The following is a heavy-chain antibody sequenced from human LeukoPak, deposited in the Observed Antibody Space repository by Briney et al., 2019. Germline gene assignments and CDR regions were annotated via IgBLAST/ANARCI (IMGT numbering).Heavy chain of an antibody. CDR1: GFTFSSYA. CDR2: ISYDGSNK. Sequence: GRSLRLSCAASGFTFSSYAMHWVRQAPGKGLEWVAVISYDGSNKYYADSVKGRFTISRDNSKNTLYLQMNSLRAEDTAVYYSSVYGDYLTAGGQGTLVTVSS. CDR3: SVYGDYLTA. V-gene: IGHV3-30-3*01. D-gene: IGHD4-17*01. J-gene: IGHJ4*02.